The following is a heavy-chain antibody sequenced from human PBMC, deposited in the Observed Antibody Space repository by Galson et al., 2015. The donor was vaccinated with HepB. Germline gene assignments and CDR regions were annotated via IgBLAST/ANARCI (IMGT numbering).Heavy chain of an antibody. D-gene: IGHD3-10*01. V-gene: IGHV6-1*01. J-gene: IGHJ6*02. CDR1: GDSVSSNSAA. CDR2: TYYRSKWYN. CDR3: ARVLEDYYGSGSPTPYYYYGMDV. Sequence: CAISGDSVSSNSAAWNWIRQSPSRGLEWLGRTYYRSKWYNDYAVSVKSRITINPDTSKNQFSLQLNSVTPEDTAVYYCARVLEDYYGSGSPTPYYYYGMDVWGQGTTVTVSS.